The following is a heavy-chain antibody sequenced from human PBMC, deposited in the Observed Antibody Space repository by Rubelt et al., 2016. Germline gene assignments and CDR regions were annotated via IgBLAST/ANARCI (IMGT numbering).Heavy chain of an antibody. D-gene: IGHD3-3*01. J-gene: IGHJ4*02. CDR2: INGGNGNT. Sequence: AEVEKPGASVKLSCKASGYTFTDYAMHWVRQAPGQRLEYMGWINGGNGNTKYSQKFQDRVTITRDTSASTAYMELSSLTPEDTAVYYCAMTWSGLYSFDHWGQGALVTVSS. V-gene: IGHV1-3*01. CDR3: AMTWSGLYSFDH. CDR1: GYTFTDYA.